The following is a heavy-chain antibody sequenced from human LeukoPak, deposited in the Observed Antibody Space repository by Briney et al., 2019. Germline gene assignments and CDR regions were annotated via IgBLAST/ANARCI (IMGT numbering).Heavy chain of an antibody. CDR2: INPNSGGT. CDR3: ARGGLPSYGVDV. Sequence: ASVKVSCRASGFTVTGYYMHWVRQAPGQGLEWMGWINPNSGGTNFAQKFQGRVTMTRDTSITTAYMELSGLTSDDTAVYYCARGGLPSYGVDVWGQGTTVTVSS. D-gene: IGHD5-12*01. V-gene: IGHV1-2*02. J-gene: IGHJ6*02. CDR1: GFTVTGYY.